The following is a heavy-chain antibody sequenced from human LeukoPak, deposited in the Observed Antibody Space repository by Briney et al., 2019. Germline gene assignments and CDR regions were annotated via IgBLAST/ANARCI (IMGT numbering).Heavy chain of an antibody. CDR2: ISGSGGST. V-gene: IGHV3-23*01. CDR3: ARTALSGDGYKVGYFDY. J-gene: IGHJ4*02. CDR1: GFTFSSYA. D-gene: IGHD5-24*01. Sequence: GGSLRLSCAASGFTFSSYAMSWVRQAPGKGLEWDSAISGSGGSTYYADSVKGRFTISRDNSKNTLYLQMSSLSAEDTAIYYCARTALSGDGYKVGYFDYWGQGTLVTVSS.